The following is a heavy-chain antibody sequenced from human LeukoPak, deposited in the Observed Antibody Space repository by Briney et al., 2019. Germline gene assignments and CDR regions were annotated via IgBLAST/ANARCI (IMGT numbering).Heavy chain of an antibody. J-gene: IGHJ4*02. CDR3: ARGPYCSGGSYYKGSDN. D-gene: IGHD2-15*01. Sequence: SETLSLTCTVSGGSISSYYWSWLRQPPGKGLEWIGHIYYSGSTNYNPSLRSRVTISVDTSKNQFSLKMSSVTAADTAVYYCARGPYCSGGSYYKGSDNWGQGTLVTVSS. CDR2: IYYSGST. CDR1: GGSISSYY. V-gene: IGHV4-59*01.